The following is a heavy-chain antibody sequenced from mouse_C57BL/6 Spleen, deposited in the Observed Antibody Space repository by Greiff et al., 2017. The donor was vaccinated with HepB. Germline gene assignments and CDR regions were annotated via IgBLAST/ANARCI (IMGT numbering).Heavy chain of an antibody. D-gene: IGHD4-1*02. V-gene: IGHV1-18*01. Sequence: EVQLQQSGPELVKPGASVKIPCKASGYTFTDYNMDWVKQSHGKSLEWIGDINPNNGGTNYNQKFKGKATLTVDKSSSTAYMELRSLTSEDTAVYYCARLPTGTDWYFDVWGTGTTVTVSS. CDR2: INPNNGGT. J-gene: IGHJ1*03. CDR3: ARLPTGTDWYFDV. CDR1: GYTFTDYN.